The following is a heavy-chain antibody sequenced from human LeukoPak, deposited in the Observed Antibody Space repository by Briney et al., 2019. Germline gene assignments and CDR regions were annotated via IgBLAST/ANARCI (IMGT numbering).Heavy chain of an antibody. V-gene: IGHV3-30*02. CDR3: ARDGWELLPGPGAFDI. CDR2: IRYDGSNK. J-gene: IGHJ3*02. CDR1: GFTFSSYG. Sequence: GGSLRLSCAASGFTFSSYGMHWVRQAPGKGLEWVAFIRYDGSNKYYADSVKGRFTISRDNSKNTLYLQMNSLRAEDTAVYYCARDGWELLPGPGAFDIWGQGTMVTVSS. D-gene: IGHD1-26*01.